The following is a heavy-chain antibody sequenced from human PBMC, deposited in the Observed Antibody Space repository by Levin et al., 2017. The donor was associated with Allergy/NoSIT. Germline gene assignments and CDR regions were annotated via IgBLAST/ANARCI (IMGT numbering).Heavy chain of an antibody. CDR3: ARAGTVHQGTIAYYYGMDV. J-gene: IGHJ6*02. D-gene: IGHD3-9*01. CDR1: GFTFSSYA. V-gene: IGHV3-30-3*01. CDR2: ISYDGSNK. Sequence: QPGGSLRLSCAASGFTFSSYAMHWVRQAPGKGLEWVAVISYDGSNKYYADSVKGRFTISRDNSKNTLYLQMNSLRAEDTAVYYCARAGTVHQGTIAYYYGMDVWGQGTTVTVSS.